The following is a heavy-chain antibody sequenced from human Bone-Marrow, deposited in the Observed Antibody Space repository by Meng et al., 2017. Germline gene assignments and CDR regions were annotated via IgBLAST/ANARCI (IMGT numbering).Heavy chain of an antibody. D-gene: IGHD2-2*01. Sequence: GESLKISCAASGFTFSSYAMHWVRQAPGKGLEWVAVISYDGSNKYYADSVKGRFTISRDNSKNTLYLQMNSLRAEDTAVYYCARAVVPAAISVYYYYYGMAVWGQGNTV. CDR2: ISYDGSNK. V-gene: IGHV3-30*01. CDR3: ARAVVPAAISVYYYYYGMAV. CDR1: GFTFSSYA. J-gene: IGHJ6*01.